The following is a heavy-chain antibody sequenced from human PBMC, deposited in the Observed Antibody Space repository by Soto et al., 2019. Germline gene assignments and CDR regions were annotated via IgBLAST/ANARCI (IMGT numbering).Heavy chain of an antibody. D-gene: IGHD1-26*01. Sequence: HPGGSLRLSCAASGLTFSSYSMNWVRQAPGKGLEWVSYISSSSSTIYYADSVKGRFTISRDNSKNTLYLQMNSLRAEDTSVYYCAKEGGLSGSYYISSSYYFDYWGQGTLVTVSS. CDR3: AKEGGLSGSYYISSSYYFDY. V-gene: IGHV3-48*01. CDR2: ISSSSSTI. CDR1: GLTFSSYS. J-gene: IGHJ4*02.